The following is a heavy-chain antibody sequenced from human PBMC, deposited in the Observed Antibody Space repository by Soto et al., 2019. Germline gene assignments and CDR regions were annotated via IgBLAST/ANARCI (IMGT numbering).Heavy chain of an antibody. CDR2: IWYDGRNK. CDR1: GFTFSSYG. D-gene: IGHD2-15*01. Sequence: QVQLVESGGGVVQPGRSLRLSCAASGFTFSSYGMHWVRQAPGKGLERVAVIWYDGRNKYYADSVKGRFTISRDNSKNTLYQQMKSLRAEYKAVYYCARDRYCSGGSCYPGLYYDGMAVWGQGNTVTGYS. CDR3: ARDRYCSGGSCYPGLYYDGMAV. V-gene: IGHV3-33*01. J-gene: IGHJ6*02.